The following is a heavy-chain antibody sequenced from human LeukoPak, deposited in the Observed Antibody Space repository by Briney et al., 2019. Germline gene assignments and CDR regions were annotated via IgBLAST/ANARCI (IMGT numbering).Heavy chain of an antibody. CDR2: IRSKAYGGTT. CDR1: GFTFGDYA. V-gene: IGHV3-49*04. J-gene: IGHJ4*02. D-gene: IGHD2-2*01. Sequence: SGGSLRLSCTASGFTFGDYAMSWVRQAPGKGLEWVGFIRSKAYGGTTEYAASVKGRFTISRDDSISIAYLQMNSLKTEDTAVYYCTRVGRGVVVPAAAYFDYWGQGTLVTVSS. CDR3: TRVGRGVVVPAAAYFDY.